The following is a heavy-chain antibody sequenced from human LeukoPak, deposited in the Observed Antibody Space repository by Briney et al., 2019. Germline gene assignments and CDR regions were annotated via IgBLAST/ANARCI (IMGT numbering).Heavy chain of an antibody. CDR2: INEDGSIT. J-gene: IGHJ4*02. V-gene: IGHV3-74*01. D-gene: IGHD3-10*01. CDR3: AKDQVGIQRFGEFDY. Sequence: GGPLRLSCAVSGFTFRTYWMHWVRQVPGEGLVWVSRINEDGSITNYADSVKGRFTISRDNSKNTLYLQMNSLRAEDTAVYYCAKDQVGIQRFGEFDYWGQGTLVTVSS. CDR1: GFTFRTYW.